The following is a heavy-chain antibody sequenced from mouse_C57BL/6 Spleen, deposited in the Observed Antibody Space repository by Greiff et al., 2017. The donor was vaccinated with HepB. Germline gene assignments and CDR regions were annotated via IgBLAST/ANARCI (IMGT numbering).Heavy chain of an antibody. J-gene: IGHJ2*01. D-gene: IGHD1-1*01. CDR2: ILPSIGRT. V-gene: IGHV15-2*01. Sequence: QVQLKESGSELRSPGSSVKLSCKDFDSEVFPIAYMSWVRQKPGHGFEWIGGILPSIGRTIYGEKFEDKATLDADTLSNTAYLELNSLTSEDSAIYYCARSITTVVGESYFDYWGQGTTLTVPS. CDR1: DSEVFPIAY. CDR3: ARSITTVVGESYFDY.